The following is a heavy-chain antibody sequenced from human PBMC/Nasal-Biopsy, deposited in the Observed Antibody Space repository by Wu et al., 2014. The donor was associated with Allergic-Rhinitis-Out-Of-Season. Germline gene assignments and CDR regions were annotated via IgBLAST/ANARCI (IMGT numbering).Heavy chain of an antibody. CDR1: GFFLTHPHY. J-gene: IGHJ1*01. Sequence: TLSLTCTVSGFFLTHPHYWSWVRQSPGTGLEWIATVSHSGDTDYNPSLQSRVSISMDTSKSHFSLKMNSVTAADTAVYFCAGDWRTYSFFEDWGQGTPVSVSS. D-gene: IGHD3-3*01. CDR3: AGDWRTYSFFED. V-gene: IGHV4-38-2*02. CDR2: VSHSGDT.